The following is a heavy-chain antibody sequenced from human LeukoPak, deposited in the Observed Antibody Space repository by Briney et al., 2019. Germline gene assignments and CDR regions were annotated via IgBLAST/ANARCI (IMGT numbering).Heavy chain of an antibody. CDR3: ARPLNDYTFDY. Sequence: GASVKVSCKASGYTFTGYNMHWVRQAPGQGLEWMGWINPNYGGTIYAQKFRGRVTMTRDTSISTAYMELSSLRSDDTAVYYCARPLNDYTFDYWGQGTLVTVSS. D-gene: IGHD4-11*01. V-gene: IGHV1-2*02. CDR1: GYTFTGYN. CDR2: INPNYGGT. J-gene: IGHJ4*02.